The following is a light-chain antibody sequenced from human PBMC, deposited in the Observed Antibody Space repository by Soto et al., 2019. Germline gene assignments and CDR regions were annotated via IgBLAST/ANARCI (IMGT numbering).Light chain of an antibody. V-gene: IGLV2-23*02. J-gene: IGLJ1*01. CDR3: SSYAGPITFYV. CDR1: SSDVGTYTL. Sequence: QSALTQPASVSGSPGQSITISCTGTSSDVGTYTLVSWYQQHPGKAPKLVIYEVNKRPAGVSKRFSGSKSGDTASLTISVLQAEDEADYYCSSYAGPITFYVFGTGTKLTVL. CDR2: EVN.